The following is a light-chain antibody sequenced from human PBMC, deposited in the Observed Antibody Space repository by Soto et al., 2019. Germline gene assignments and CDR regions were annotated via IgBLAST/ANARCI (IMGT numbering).Light chain of an antibody. CDR2: DVS. CDR1: SSDVGGYNY. J-gene: IGLJ1*01. CDR3: GSYTSSSTYV. V-gene: IGLV2-14*01. Sequence: QSALTQPASVSGSPGQSITISCTGTSSDVGGYNYVSWYQQHPGKAPKLMIYDVSNRPSGVSNRFSGSKSGNTASLTISGLLAEDEADYYCGSYTSSSTYVFGTGTKLTVL.